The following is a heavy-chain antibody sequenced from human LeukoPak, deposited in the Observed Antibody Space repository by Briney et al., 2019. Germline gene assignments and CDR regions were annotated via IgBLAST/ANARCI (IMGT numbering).Heavy chain of an antibody. D-gene: IGHD5-12*01. Sequence: SETLSLTCTVSGGSISSYYWSWIRQPAGVGLEWIGRIYTSGSTNYNPPLKSRVTMSVDTSKNRFSLKLSSVTAADTAVYYCARLTYSGYDWAYYFDYWGQGSLVTVSS. J-gene: IGHJ4*02. V-gene: IGHV4-4*07. CDR1: GGSISSYY. CDR3: ARLTYSGYDWAYYFDY. CDR2: IYTSGST.